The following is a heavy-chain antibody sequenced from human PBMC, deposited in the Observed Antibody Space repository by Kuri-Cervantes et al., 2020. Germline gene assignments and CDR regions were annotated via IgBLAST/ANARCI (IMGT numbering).Heavy chain of an antibody. CDR3: AKGVPYSSSWFDY. CDR1: GFTFDDYA. J-gene: IGHJ4*02. D-gene: IGHD6-13*01. Sequence: SLKISCAASGFTFDDYAMHWVRQAPGKGLEWVSGISWNSGTIDYADSVKGRFTISRDNAKNSLYLQMNSLRTEDTALYYCAKGVPYSSSWFDYWGQGTLVTVSS. V-gene: IGHV3-9*01. CDR2: ISWNSGTI.